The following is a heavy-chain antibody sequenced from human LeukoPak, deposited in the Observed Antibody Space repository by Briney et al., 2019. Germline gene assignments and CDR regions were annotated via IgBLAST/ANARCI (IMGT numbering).Heavy chain of an antibody. CDR2: ISSYNGKT. Sequence: ASVKVSCKASGYRSTSYSISWVRQAPGQGLEWVGWISSYNGKTNYGKNVQGRVTMTTDTSTSTAYMELRSLRSDDTAIYYCARNYDSSKDGNDYWGQGTLVTVSS. J-gene: IGHJ4*02. CDR3: ARNYDSSKDGNDY. D-gene: IGHD3-22*01. CDR1: GYRSTSYS. V-gene: IGHV1-18*01.